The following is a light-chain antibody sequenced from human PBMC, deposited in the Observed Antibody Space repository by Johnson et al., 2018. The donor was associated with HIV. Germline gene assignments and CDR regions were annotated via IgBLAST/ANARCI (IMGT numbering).Light chain of an antibody. Sequence: QSVLTQPPSVSAAPGQKVTISCSGSSSNIGNNYVSWYQQVPGAAPKLLIYDNSKRPSGIPDRFSGSKSGPSATLGITGLQTGDEADYYCGTWDNSLSAGVFGSGTKVTVL. V-gene: IGLV1-51*01. J-gene: IGLJ1*01. CDR2: DNS. CDR3: GTWDNSLSAGV. CDR1: SSNIGNNY.